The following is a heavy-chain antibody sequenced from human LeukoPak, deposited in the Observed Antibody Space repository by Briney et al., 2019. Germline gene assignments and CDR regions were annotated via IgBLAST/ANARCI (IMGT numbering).Heavy chain of an antibody. D-gene: IGHD4-17*01. V-gene: IGHV3-15*01. Sequence: PGGSLRLSCAASGFTFSNAWMNWVRQAPGKGLEWVGLIKRKIDGETTDYAAPVKGRFTISRDDSKNTLYLQMNSLKTEDTAVYYCTAQGNYGDLLYWGQGTLVTVSS. CDR1: GFTFSNAW. CDR3: TAQGNYGDLLY. CDR2: IKRKIDGETT. J-gene: IGHJ4*02.